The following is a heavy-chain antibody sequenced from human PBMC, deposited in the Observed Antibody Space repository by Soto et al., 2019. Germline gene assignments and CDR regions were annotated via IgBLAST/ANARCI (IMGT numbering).Heavy chain of an antibody. J-gene: IGHJ5*02. V-gene: IGHV1-69*02. CDR1: GGTFSSYT. CDR3: ARGGSGYYEWGWFDP. D-gene: IGHD3-3*01. Sequence: QVQLVQSGAEVKKPGSSVKVSCKASGGTFSSYTISWVRQAPGQGLEWMGRIIPILGIANYAQKVQGRVTIAADKSTSTAYMELSSLRSEDTAVYYCARGGSGYYEWGWFDPWGQGTLVTVSS. CDR2: IIPILGIA.